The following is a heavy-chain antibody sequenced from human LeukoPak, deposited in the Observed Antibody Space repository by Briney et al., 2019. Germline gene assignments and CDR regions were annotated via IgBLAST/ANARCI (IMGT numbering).Heavy chain of an antibody. CDR3: ARGGGLDV. Sequence: SGGSLRLSCAASGFTFSSYWMNWARQAPRKGLEWVASINHNGNVNYYVDSVKGRFTISRDNAKNSLYLQMSNLRAEDTAVYFCARGGGLDVWGQGATVTVPS. D-gene: IGHD3-16*01. V-gene: IGHV3-7*03. CDR1: GFTFSSYW. CDR2: INHNGNVN. J-gene: IGHJ6*02.